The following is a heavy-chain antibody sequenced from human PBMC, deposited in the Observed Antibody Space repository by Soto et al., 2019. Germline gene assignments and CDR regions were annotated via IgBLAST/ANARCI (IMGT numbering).Heavy chain of an antibody. CDR1: GGSISSYF. CDR2: VYYTGTT. J-gene: IGHJ5*02. Sequence: PSQTMSLTCTVFGGSISSYFYICVRQPTRKRLEWIGAVYYTGTTDYNPSLKSRVTISVDASKTQFALKLSSVDAADTTVYYCARRPTYDAREDCFVPWGQGTVVTVSS. D-gene: IGHD1-1*01. V-gene: IGHV4-59*12. CDR3: ARRPTYDAREDCFVP.